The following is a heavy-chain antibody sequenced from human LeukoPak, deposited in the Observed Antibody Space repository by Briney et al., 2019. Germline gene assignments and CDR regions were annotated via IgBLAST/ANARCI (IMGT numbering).Heavy chain of an antibody. J-gene: IGHJ4*02. Sequence: SETLSLTCTVSGGSISSGGYYWSWIRQPPGKGLEWIGYIYHSGSTYYNPSLKSRVTISVDRSKNQFSLKLSSVTAADTAVYYCASFEAAAGTIDYWGQGTLATVSS. CDR3: ASFEAAAGTIDY. CDR2: IYHSGST. V-gene: IGHV4-30-2*01. D-gene: IGHD6-13*01. CDR1: GGSISSGGYY.